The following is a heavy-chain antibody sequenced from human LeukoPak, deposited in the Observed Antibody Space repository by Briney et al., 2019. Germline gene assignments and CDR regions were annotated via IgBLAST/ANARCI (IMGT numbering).Heavy chain of an antibody. CDR1: GGSISSYY. CDR3: ASTDREYSSSNWFDP. Sequence: SETLSLTCTVSGGSISSYYWSWTRQPAGKGLEWIGRIYTSGSTNYNPSLKSRVTISVDTSKNQFSLKLSSVTAADTAVYYCASTDREYSSSNWFDPWGQGTLVTVSS. CDR2: IYTSGST. V-gene: IGHV4-4*07. D-gene: IGHD6-13*01. J-gene: IGHJ5*02.